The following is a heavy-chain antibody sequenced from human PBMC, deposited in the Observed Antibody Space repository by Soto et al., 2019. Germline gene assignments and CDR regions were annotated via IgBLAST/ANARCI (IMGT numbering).Heavy chain of an antibody. Sequence: QVQLQESGPRLVRPSETLSLTCTVSGDSISSGAYYWSRIRQHPGKGLEWIGYIFYTGSILYNPSLESRLTISLDTSENRFSLKLSSVTAADTAVYFCARDFYPQRPVIIRAFDYWGQGVLVTVSS. V-gene: IGHV4-31*03. J-gene: IGHJ4*02. D-gene: IGHD3-10*01. CDR2: IFYTGSI. CDR3: ARDFYPQRPVIIRAFDY. CDR1: GDSISSGAYY.